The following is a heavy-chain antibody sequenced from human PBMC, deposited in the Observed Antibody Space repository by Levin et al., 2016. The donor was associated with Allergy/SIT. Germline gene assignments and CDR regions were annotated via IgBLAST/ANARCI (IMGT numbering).Heavy chain of an antibody. Sequence: SETLSLTCTVSGGSISSYYWSWIRQPPGKGLEWIGYIYYSGSTNYNPSLKSRVTISVDTSKNQFSLKLSSVTAADTAVYYCARELFGEPTSPNFDYWGQGTLVTVSS. J-gene: IGHJ4*02. V-gene: IGHV4-59*01. CDR1: GGSISSYY. D-gene: IGHD3-10*01. CDR3: ARELFGEPTSPNFDY. CDR2: IYYSGST.